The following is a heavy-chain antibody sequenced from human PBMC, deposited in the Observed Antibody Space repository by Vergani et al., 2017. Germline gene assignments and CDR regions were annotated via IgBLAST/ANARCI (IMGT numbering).Heavy chain of an antibody. CDR1: GFTFDDYA. V-gene: IGHV3-43D*03. CDR2: ISWDGGST. D-gene: IGHD5-12*01. J-gene: IGHJ4*02. CDR3: AKGGEYSGYDYVDY. Sequence: EVQLVESGGVVVQPGGSLRLSCAASGFTFDDYAMHWVRQAPGKGLGWVSLISWDGGSTYYADSVKGRFTISRDNSKNSLYLQMNSLRAEDTALYYCAKGGEYSGYDYVDYWGQGTLVTVSS.